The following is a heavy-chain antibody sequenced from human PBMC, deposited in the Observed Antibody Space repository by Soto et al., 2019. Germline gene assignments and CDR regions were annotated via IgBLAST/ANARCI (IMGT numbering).Heavy chain of an antibody. CDR2: IYYSGET. CDR1: GDSISRYY. J-gene: IGHJ6*02. CDR3: ARDQGGEFLKGSGMDV. Sequence: QVQLQESGPGLVKPSETLSLTCTVSGDSISRYYWSWIRLSPGKGLEWIGYIYYSGETNYNASVKNRVTISVDRTKNQFSLKLSSVTAADTAVYYCARDQGGEFLKGSGMDVWGQGTMVTVSS. D-gene: IGHD3-10*01. V-gene: IGHV4-59*13.